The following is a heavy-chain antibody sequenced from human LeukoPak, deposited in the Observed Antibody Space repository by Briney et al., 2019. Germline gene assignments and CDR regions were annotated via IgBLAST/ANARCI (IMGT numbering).Heavy chain of an antibody. D-gene: IGHD5-24*01. J-gene: IGHJ5*02. CDR2: INPNSGGT. CDR3: TRGLRDGYNYH. Sequence: ASVKVSCKASGYTFTSYGISWVRQAPGQGLEWMGWINPNSGGTDYAQKFQGRVTMTRDTSISTAYMELSNLKSDDTAVYYCTRGLRDGYNYHWGQGTLVTVSS. CDR1: GYTFTSYG. V-gene: IGHV1-2*02.